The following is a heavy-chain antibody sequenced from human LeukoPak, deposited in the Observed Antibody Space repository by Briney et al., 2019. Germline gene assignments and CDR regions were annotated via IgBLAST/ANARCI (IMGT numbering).Heavy chain of an antibody. V-gene: IGHV3-33*06. CDR3: AKDGIYGDYGAY. Sequence: PGGSLRLSCAASGFTFSSYGMHWVRQAPGKGLEWVAVIWYDGSNKYYADSVKGRFTISRDNSKNTLYMQMNSLRAEDTAVYYCAKDGIYGDYGAYWGQGTLVTVSS. J-gene: IGHJ4*02. CDR2: IWYDGSNK. CDR1: GFTFSSYG. D-gene: IGHD4-17*01.